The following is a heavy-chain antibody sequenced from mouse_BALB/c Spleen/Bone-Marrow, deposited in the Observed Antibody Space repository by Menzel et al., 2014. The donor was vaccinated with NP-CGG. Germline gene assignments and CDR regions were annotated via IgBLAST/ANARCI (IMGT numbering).Heavy chain of an antibody. CDR2: IRNKANGYTT. D-gene: IGHD1-1*02. CDR1: GFTFTDYY. Sequence: EVKVVESGGGLVQPGGSLRLSCATSGFTFTDYYMNWVRQPPGKALEWLGFIRNKANGYTTEYSASVKGRFTISRDNSQSILYLQMNTLRAEDSATYYCARDEGGILFDYWGQGTTLTVSS. CDR3: ARDEGGILFDY. V-gene: IGHV7-3*02. J-gene: IGHJ2*01.